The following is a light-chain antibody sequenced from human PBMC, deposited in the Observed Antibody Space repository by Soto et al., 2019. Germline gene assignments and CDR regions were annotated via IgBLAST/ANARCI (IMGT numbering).Light chain of an antibody. Sequence: DIQLTQSPSSLSASVGDSVTITCRASQSITYRLNWYQQKPGKAPKVLIYDTSNLQSGVPPRFSGSGSGTDFALTISSLQPKDFATYYCHQTAGSLTWTFGQGTRVEAK. V-gene: IGKV1-39*01. J-gene: IGKJ1*01. CDR3: HQTAGSLTWT. CDR1: QSITYR. CDR2: DTS.